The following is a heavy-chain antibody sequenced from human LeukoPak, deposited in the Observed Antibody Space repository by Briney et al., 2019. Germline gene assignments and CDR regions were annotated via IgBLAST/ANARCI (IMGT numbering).Heavy chain of an antibody. Sequence: NSSETLSLTCTVSGGSISSYYWSWIRQPPGKGLEWIGYIYYSGSTNYNPSLKSRVTISVDTSKNQFSLKLSSVTAADTAVYYCARQGEWLVDWGQGTLVTVSS. CDR3: ARQGEWLVD. D-gene: IGHD6-19*01. V-gene: IGHV4-59*08. CDR1: GGSISSYY. CDR2: IYYSGST. J-gene: IGHJ4*02.